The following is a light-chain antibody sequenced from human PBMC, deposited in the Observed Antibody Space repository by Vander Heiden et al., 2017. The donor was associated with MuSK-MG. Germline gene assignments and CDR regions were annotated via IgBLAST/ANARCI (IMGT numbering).Light chain of an antibody. Sequence: DIQMTQSPSSLSASVGDRVTITCRASHSISTYLNWYQQKPGKAPELLIYAASSWKSGVPSRFSGSGSETDFTLTISRLQYDDSATYYCQQSHSSPLTFGGGTEVEIK. CDR3: QQSHSSPLT. CDR2: AAS. CDR1: HSISTY. J-gene: IGKJ4*01. V-gene: IGKV1-39*01.